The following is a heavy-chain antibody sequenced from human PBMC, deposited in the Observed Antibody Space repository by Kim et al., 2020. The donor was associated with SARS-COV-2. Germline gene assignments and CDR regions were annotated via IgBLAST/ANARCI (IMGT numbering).Heavy chain of an antibody. D-gene: IGHD3-16*02. CDR3: ARDSLLRSEYDYVWGSYRYTGYFDY. Sequence: ASVKVSCKASGYTFTGYYMHWVRQAPGQGLEWMGWINPNSGGTNYAHKFQGRVTMTRDTSISTAYMELSRLRSDDTAVYYCARDSLLRSEYDYVWGSYRYTGYFDYWGQGTLVTVSS. CDR2: INPNSGGT. CDR1: GYTFTGYY. J-gene: IGHJ4*02. V-gene: IGHV1-2*07.